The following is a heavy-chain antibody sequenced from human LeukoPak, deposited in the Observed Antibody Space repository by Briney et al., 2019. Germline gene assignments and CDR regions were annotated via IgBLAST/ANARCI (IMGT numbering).Heavy chain of an antibody. CDR1: GFTVSSNY. J-gene: IGHJ4*02. CDR2: IYSGGST. V-gene: IGHV3-53*04. CDR3: AREGSAAGTGNYFDY. D-gene: IGHD6-13*01. Sequence: GGSLRLSCAASGFTVSSNYMSWVRQAPGKGLEWVSVIYSGGSTYYADSVKGRFTISRHNSKNTLYLQMNSLRAEDTAVYYCAREGSAAGTGNYFDYWGQGTLVTVSS.